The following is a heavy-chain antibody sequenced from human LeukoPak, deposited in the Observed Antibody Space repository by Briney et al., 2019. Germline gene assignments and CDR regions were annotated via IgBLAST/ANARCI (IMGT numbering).Heavy chain of an antibody. D-gene: IGHD1-1*01. J-gene: IGHJ5*02. V-gene: IGHV4-30-2*01. CDR1: GGPISSGDYS. CDR2: IFQSGST. Sequence: PSETLSLTCAVSGGPISSGDYSWSWIRQPPGKGLEWIGYIFQSGSTYYNPSLKSRVTVSVDRSKNQFSLKLSSVTAADTAAYYCARVGSDWNDVRYNWFDPWGQGTLVTVSS. CDR3: ARVGSDWNDVRYNWFDP.